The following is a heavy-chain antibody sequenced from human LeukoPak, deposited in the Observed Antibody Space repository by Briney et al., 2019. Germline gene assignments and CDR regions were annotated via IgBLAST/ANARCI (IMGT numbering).Heavy chain of an antibody. V-gene: IGHV3-74*01. CDR2: INSDGSST. CDR1: GFTFSSYW. D-gene: IGHD5-18*01. J-gene: IGHJ4*02. CDR3: ARGGGRYSYGLVDY. Sequence: GGSLRLSCAASGFTFSSYWMHWVRQAPGKGLVWVSRINSDGSSTSYADSVKGRFTISRDNAKNTLYLQMNSLRAEDTAVYYCARGGGRYSYGLVDYWGQGTLVTVSS.